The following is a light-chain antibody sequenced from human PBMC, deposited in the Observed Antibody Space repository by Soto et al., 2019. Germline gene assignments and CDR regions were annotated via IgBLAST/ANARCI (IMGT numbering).Light chain of an antibody. CDR3: QQYNNWLPGA. V-gene: IGKV3-15*01. CDR2: GAS. CDR1: QSVSSN. J-gene: IGKJ1*01. Sequence: EIVMTQSPATLSVSPGERATLSCRASQSVSSNLDWYQQKPGQAPRLLIYGASTRATGIPARFSGSGSGTEFTLTISSLQSEDFAVYYCQQYNNWLPGAFGQGTKVEIK.